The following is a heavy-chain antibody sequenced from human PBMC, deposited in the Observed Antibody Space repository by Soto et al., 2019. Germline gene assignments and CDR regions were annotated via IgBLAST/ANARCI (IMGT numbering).Heavy chain of an antibody. D-gene: IGHD1-26*01. Sequence: GESLKISCKGSGYIFKSYRISWVRQMPGKGLEWMGRIDPSDLYTKYSPSFEGHVTISGDKSTNTAYLQWSSLKASDTAMYYCARHPGMVGELDYWGQGSLVTVYS. V-gene: IGHV5-10-1*01. CDR3: ARHPGMVGELDY. CDR1: GYIFKSYR. CDR2: IDPSDLYT. J-gene: IGHJ4*02.